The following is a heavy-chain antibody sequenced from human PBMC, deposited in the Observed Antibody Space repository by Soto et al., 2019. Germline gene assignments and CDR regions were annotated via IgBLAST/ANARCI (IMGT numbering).Heavy chain of an antibody. J-gene: IGHJ4*02. Sequence: GESLKISCKGSGYRFTNYWIGWVRQMPGKGLEWMGIIYPGDSKTRYSPSFQGQVTISADKSINTAYLQWSTLKASDTAMYYCVVRLVTATHHPNYFDYWGQGTLVTVSS. V-gene: IGHV5-51*01. CDR2: IYPGDSKT. D-gene: IGHD2-21*02. CDR3: VVRLVTATHHPNYFDY. CDR1: GYRFTNYW.